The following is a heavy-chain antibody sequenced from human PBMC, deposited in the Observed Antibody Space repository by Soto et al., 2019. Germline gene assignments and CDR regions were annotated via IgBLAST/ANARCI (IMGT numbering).Heavy chain of an antibody. D-gene: IGHD3-3*01. V-gene: IGHV3-49*04. Sequence: LRLSCAASGFTFGDYAMSWVRQAPGKGLDWVGFIISKAYGGTTEYAASVKGRFTISRDDSKSIAYLQMNSLKTEDTAVYYCTRDQGFLEWLLYPESYYYYGMDVWGQGTTVTVSS. CDR3: TRDQGFLEWLLYPESYYYYGMDV. CDR1: GFTFGDYA. CDR2: IISKAYGGTT. J-gene: IGHJ6*02.